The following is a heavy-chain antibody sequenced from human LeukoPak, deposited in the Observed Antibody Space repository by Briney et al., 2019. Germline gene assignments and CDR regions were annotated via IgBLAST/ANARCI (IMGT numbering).Heavy chain of an antibody. D-gene: IGHD4-23*01. V-gene: IGHV3-7*01. CDR1: GFTFSSYA. J-gene: IGHJ3*02. Sequence: PGGSLRLSCAASGFTFSSYAMNWVRQAPGKGLEWVAIINQDGTKKYSMDFMKGRFTVSRDNAKNSLYLEMNSLGAEDTAVYYCVRDPAGGAYDIWGQGTMATVSS. CDR3: VRDPAGGAYDI. CDR2: INQDGTKK.